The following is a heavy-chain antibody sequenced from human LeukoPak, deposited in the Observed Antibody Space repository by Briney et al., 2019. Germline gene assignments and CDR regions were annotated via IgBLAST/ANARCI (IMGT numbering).Heavy chain of an antibody. Sequence: GGSLRFSCAASGLTFSSYAMSWVRQAPGKGLEGVSAISGSGGSTYYADSVKGRFTISRDNSKNTLYLQMNSLRAEDTAVYYCAKDSRVSWFDPWGQGTLVTVSS. CDR3: AKDSRVSWFDP. CDR2: ISGSGGST. J-gene: IGHJ5*02. V-gene: IGHV3-23*01. D-gene: IGHD2-21*01. CDR1: GLTFSSYA.